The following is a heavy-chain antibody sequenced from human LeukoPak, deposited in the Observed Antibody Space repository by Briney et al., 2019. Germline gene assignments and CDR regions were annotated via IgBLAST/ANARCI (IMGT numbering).Heavy chain of an antibody. V-gene: IGHV3-21*01. CDR2: ISSSNSYI. D-gene: IGHD5-18*01. CDR3: ARVISEGPDTAMDLYYYYGMDV. CDR1: GFTFSSYS. J-gene: IGHJ6*02. Sequence: PGGSLRLSCAASGFTFSSYSMIWVRQAPGKGLEWVSSISSSNSYIYYADSVKGRFTVSRDGAKNSVYLQMNSLRAEDTAVYYCARVISEGPDTAMDLYYYYGMDVWGQGTTVTVSS.